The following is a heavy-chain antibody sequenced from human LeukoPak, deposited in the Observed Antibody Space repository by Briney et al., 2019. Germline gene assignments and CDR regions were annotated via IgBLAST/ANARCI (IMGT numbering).Heavy chain of an antibody. D-gene: IGHD4-17*01. V-gene: IGHV4-59*01. CDR1: GGSLSSYY. CDR2: TYYGGTT. J-gene: IGHJ6*02. Sequence: SETLSLTCTVSGGSLSSYYWSWIRQPPGKGLEWIGYTYYGGTTNYNPSLKSRVTISVDTSKNQFSLKVRSVTAADTAVYYCARDHGEGMDVWGQGTTVTVSS. CDR3: ARDHGEGMDV.